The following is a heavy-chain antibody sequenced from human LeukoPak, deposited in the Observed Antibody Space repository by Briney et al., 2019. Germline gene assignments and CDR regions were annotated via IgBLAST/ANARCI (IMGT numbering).Heavy chain of an antibody. V-gene: IGHV4-39*01. CDR1: GDSISSSSYY. CDR2: IYYSGST. D-gene: IGHD6-19*01. CDR3: ASVAGIGYFDY. J-gene: IGHJ4*02. Sequence: PSETLSLTCTVSGDSISSSSYYWGWKRPPPGKGLEWIGSIYYSGSTYCNPSLKSLVTISVDTSKNQLSLKLSSVTAADTAVYYCASVAGIGYFDYWGQGTLVTVSS.